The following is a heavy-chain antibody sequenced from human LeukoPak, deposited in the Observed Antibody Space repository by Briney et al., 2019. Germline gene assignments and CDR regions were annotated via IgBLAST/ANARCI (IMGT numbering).Heavy chain of an antibody. Sequence: SVKVSCKASGGTFSSYAIGWVRQAPGQGLEWMGRIIPILGIANYAQKFQGRVTITADKSTSTAYMELSSLRSEDTAVYYCVITYFGDYDFWSGYYNLGYWGQGTLVTVSS. CDR2: IIPILGIA. D-gene: IGHD3-3*01. V-gene: IGHV1-69*04. CDR3: VITYFGDYDFWSGYYNLGY. CDR1: GGTFSSYA. J-gene: IGHJ4*02.